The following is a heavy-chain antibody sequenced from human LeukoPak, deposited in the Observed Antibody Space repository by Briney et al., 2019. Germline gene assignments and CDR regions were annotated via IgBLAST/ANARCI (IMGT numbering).Heavy chain of an antibody. D-gene: IGHD3-16*01. CDR3: AKVLGSGGCSFDW. V-gene: IGHV3-30*18. CDR1: GFTFSSYG. Sequence: PGRSLRLSCAASGFTFSSYGMHWVRQAPGKGLEWVAVISYDGSNKYYADSVKGRFTISRDNSKNTLYLQMNSLRAEVTAVYYCAKVLGSGGCSFDWWGREPLVTVS. J-gene: IGHJ4*02. CDR2: ISYDGSNK.